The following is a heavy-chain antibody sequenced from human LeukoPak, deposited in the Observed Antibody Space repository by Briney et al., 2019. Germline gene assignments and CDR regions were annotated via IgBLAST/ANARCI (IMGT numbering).Heavy chain of an antibody. Sequence: SETLSLTCTVSGGSISSYYRSWIRQPPGEGLEWIGYIYYSGSTNYNPSLKSRVTISVDTSKNQFSLKLSSVTAADTAVYYCARDSGPYSGSHLGFDPWGQGTLVTVSS. CDR3: ARDSGPYSGSHLGFDP. CDR1: GGSISSYY. D-gene: IGHD1-26*01. V-gene: IGHV4-59*01. J-gene: IGHJ5*02. CDR2: IYYSGST.